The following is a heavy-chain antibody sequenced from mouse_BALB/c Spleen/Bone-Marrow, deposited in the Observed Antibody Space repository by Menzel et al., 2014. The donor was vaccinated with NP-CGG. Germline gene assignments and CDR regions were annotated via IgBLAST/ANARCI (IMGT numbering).Heavy chain of an antibody. D-gene: IGHD1-2*01. V-gene: IGHV5-17*02. Sequence: VKLEESGGGLVQPGGSRKLSCAASGFTFSSFGMHWVRQAPEKGLEWVAYISGGSSTIYYADTVKGRFTISRDNPKNTLFLQMTSLRSEDTAMYYCARGVYGYVKYAMDYWGQGTSVTVSS. CDR3: ARGVYGYVKYAMDY. J-gene: IGHJ4*01. CDR2: ISGGSSTI. CDR1: GFTFSSFG.